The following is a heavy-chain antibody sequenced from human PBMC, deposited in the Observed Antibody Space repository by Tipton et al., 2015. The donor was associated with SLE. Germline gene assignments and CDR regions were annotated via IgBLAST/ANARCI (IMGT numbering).Heavy chain of an antibody. Sequence: TLSLTCAVYSGSFSGYYWSWIRQPPGKGLEWIGEINYSGSTNYNPSLKSRVTISEDTSKNQFSLKLSSMTAADTAVYFCARAGGNSLALHVWGQGTMVTVSS. CDR3: ARAGGNSLALHV. D-gene: IGHD4-23*01. CDR2: INYSGST. CDR1: SGSFSGYY. J-gene: IGHJ3*01. V-gene: IGHV4-34*01.